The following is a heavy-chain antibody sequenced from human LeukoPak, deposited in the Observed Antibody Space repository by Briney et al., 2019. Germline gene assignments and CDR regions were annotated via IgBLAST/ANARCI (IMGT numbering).Heavy chain of an antibody. Sequence: SETLSLTCTVSGGSISSSSYYWGWIRQPPGKGLEWIGSIYYSGSTYYNPSLKSRVTISVDTSKNQFSLKLTSVTAADTAVYYCARGGFLAYCSSTSCYAPFDYWGQGTLVTVSS. CDR3: ARGGFLAYCSSTSCYAPFDY. CDR2: IYYSGST. CDR1: GGSISSSSYY. D-gene: IGHD2-2*01. J-gene: IGHJ4*02. V-gene: IGHV4-39*07.